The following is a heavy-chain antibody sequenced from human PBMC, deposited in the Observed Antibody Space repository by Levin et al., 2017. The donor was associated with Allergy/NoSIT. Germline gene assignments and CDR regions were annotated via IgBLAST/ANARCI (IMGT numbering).Heavy chain of an antibody. D-gene: IGHD2/OR15-2a*01. CDR3: ADLGRGYFG. V-gene: IGHV3-72*01. J-gene: IGHJ4*02. CDR1: GFIFSDHY. Sequence: PGGSLRLSCAASGFIFSDHYMDWVRQAPGKGLEWVGRITSKTRSFTAEYAASVRGRFTISRDDSMNSVYLQMSSLKTEDTAVYSCADLGRGYFGWGPGTLVTVSS. CDR2: ITSKTRSFTA.